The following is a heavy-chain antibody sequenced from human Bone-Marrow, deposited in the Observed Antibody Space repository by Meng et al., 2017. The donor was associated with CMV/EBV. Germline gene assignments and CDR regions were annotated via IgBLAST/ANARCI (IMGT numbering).Heavy chain of an antibody. V-gene: IGHV3-30*02. CDR1: GFKFSSYG. J-gene: IGHJ5*02. Sequence: GESLKISCAASGFKFSSYGMYWVRQAPGKGLEWVAFIRHDEINTYYADSVKDRFTISKDNSKNTLYLQMNSLRTDDTAVYYCAKPSPNNWRDPWGQGTLVTVSS. CDR2: IRHDEINT. CDR3: AKPSPNNWRDP.